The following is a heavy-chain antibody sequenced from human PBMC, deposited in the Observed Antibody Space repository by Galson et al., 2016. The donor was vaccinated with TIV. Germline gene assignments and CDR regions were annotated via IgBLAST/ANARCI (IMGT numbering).Heavy chain of an antibody. J-gene: IGHJ4*02. CDR1: GGTITSYF. CDR3: AKDRDIVATTMDY. Sequence: ETLSLTCRVSGGTITSYFWTWIRQTPGEGLQWIGYIHSGGADYNPSLKSRVTLSLDTSKSQLSLSLKSVTAADTATYYCAKDRDIVATTMDYWGQGTLVTVSS. V-gene: IGHV4-59*01. D-gene: IGHD5-12*01. CDR2: IHSGGA.